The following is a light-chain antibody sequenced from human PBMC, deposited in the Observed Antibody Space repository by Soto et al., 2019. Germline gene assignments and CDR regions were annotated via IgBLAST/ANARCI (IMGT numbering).Light chain of an antibody. Sequence: DIQMTQSPSSLSASVGDRVTITCRASQGVGNDLGWFQQTSGKAPKRLISAASNLDSGVPSRFSGSESGTEFTLTVSSLQPEDFATYYCLQHNTFPFTFGPGTNVDIK. V-gene: IGKV1-17*01. J-gene: IGKJ3*01. CDR3: LQHNTFPFT. CDR1: QGVGND. CDR2: AAS.